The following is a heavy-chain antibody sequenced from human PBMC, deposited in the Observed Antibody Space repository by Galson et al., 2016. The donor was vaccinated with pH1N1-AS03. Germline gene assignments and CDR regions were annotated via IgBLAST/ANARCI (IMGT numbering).Heavy chain of an antibody. Sequence: SLRLSCAASGFAVRANAMSWVRQAPGKGLEWVSAIDGGRENTHHADSVKGRFTISRDNSKNTLYLQMNSLRPEDTAVYYCAKDVLSWAFDHRGQGALVTVSS. CDR2: IDGGRENT. J-gene: IGHJ4*02. V-gene: IGHV3-23*01. CDR1: GFAVRANA. D-gene: IGHD1-26*01. CDR3: AKDVLSWAFDH.